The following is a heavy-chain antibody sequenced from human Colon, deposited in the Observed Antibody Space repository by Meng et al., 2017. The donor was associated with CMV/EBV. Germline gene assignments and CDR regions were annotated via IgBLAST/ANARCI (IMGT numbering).Heavy chain of an antibody. CDR2: LSNIGGNK. V-gene: IGHV3-30*04. D-gene: IGHD1-26*01. J-gene: IGHJ4*02. CDR3: AREPYRAAPNSGSYWRGRRDN. Sequence: GESLKISCATSGFTFSSHAVHWVRQAPGKGLEWVAVLSNIGGNKFYADSVKGRFSISRDNSENTLFLDMNNLRAEDTAVYYCAREPYRAAPNSGSYWRGRRDNWGQGTLVTVSS. CDR1: GFTFSSHA.